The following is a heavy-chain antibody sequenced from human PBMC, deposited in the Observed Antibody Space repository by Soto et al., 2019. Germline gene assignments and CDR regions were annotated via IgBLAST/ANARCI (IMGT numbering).Heavy chain of an antibody. CDR2: IYYSGST. V-gene: IGHV4-39*01. J-gene: IGHJ3*02. D-gene: IGHD2-15*01. Sequence: SETLSLTCTVSGGSISSSSYYWGWIRQPPGKGLEWIGSIYYSGSTYYNPSLKSRVTISVDTSKNQFSLKLSSVTAADTAVYYCARFLVVLDAFDIWGQGTMATVSS. CDR1: GGSISSSSYY. CDR3: ARFLVVLDAFDI.